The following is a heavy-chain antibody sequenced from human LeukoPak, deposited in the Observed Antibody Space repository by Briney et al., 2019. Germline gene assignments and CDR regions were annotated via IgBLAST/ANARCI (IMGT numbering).Heavy chain of an antibody. Sequence: GGSLRLSCAASGFTFSSYWMSWVRQAPGKGLEWVANIKQDGSEKYYVDSVKGRLSISRDNAKNSLYLQMNSLRAEDTAVYYCARNNYYGSGAFDYWGQGTLVTVSS. V-gene: IGHV3-7*01. CDR1: GFTFSSYW. CDR2: IKQDGSEK. D-gene: IGHD3-10*01. J-gene: IGHJ4*02. CDR3: ARNNYYGSGAFDY.